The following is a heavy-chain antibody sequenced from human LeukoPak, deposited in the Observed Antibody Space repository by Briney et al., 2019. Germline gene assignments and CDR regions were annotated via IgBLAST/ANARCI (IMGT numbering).Heavy chain of an antibody. J-gene: IGHJ4*02. CDR1: GGSFSGYY. CDR2: INHSGST. D-gene: IGHD4-17*01. Sequence: PSETLSLTCAVYGGSFSGYYWSWIRQPPGKGLEWIGEINHSGSTNYNPSLKSRVTISLDTSKNQFSLKLSSVTAADTAVYYCARGQGTVTTHWGQGTLVTVSS. V-gene: IGHV4-34*01. CDR3: ARGQGTVTTH.